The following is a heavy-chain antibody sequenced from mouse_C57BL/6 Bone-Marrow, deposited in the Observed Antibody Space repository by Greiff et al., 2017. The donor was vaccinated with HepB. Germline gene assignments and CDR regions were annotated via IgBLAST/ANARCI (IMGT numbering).Heavy chain of an antibody. J-gene: IGHJ3*01. CDR3: ARAYYSNAWFAY. V-gene: IGHV1-81*01. CDR1: GYTFTSYG. CDR2: IYPRSGNT. D-gene: IGHD2-5*01. Sequence: VQLQQSGAELARPGASVKLSCKASGYTFTSYGISWVKQRTGQGLEWIGEIYPRSGNTYYNEKFKGKATLTADKSSSTAYMELRSLTSEDSAVYFCARAYYSNAWFAYWGQGTLVTVSA.